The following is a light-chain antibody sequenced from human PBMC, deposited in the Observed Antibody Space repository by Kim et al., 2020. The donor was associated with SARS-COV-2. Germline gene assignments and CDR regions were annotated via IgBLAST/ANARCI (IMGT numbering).Light chain of an antibody. Sequence: AIRITQSPSSLSASPGDGVTFTCRATHFISSSVAWYQQQPGKAPKLLIYAASTLQSEVLSRFTASGSVTDFTLTISHLQSEDFATYYWQQDFSGKITFGGGAKV. CDR1: HFISSS. CDR3: QQDFSGKIT. J-gene: IGKJ4*01. V-gene: IGKV1-8*01. CDR2: AAS.